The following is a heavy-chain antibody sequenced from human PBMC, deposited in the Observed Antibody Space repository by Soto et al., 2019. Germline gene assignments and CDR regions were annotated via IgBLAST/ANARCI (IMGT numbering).Heavy chain of an antibody. D-gene: IGHD4-4*01. Sequence: QVQLVQSGAEVRTPGASVKVSCRASGYSFTTNDINWVRQATGQGPEWMGWMNPNSGETGYAQRFQGRVTMTRDTSRDTAYMELSSLRSEDTALYYCARGPRGGDDYSHYNWFDPWGQGTLVTVSS. V-gene: IGHV1-8*01. J-gene: IGHJ5*02. CDR2: MNPNSGET. CDR3: ARGPRGGDDYSHYNWFDP. CDR1: GYSFTTND.